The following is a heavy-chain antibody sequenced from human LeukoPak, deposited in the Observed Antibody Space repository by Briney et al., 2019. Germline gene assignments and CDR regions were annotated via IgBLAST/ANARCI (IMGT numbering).Heavy chain of an antibody. V-gene: IGHV3-23*01. CDR3: AGCSDGKCYVYYGMDV. D-gene: IGHD2-15*01. J-gene: IGHJ6*02. CDR1: GFTFSSYA. CDR2: IDGSGGRT. Sequence: GGSLRLSCAASGFTFSSYAMSWVRQAPGKGLEWVSTIDGSGGRTYYADSVKGRFIISRDNSKNTLYLQMNSLRAEDTAVYYCAGCSDGKCYVYYGMDVWGQGTTVTVSS.